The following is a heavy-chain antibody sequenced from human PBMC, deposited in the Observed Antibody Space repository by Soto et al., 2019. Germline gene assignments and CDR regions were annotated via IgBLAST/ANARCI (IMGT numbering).Heavy chain of an antibody. CDR2: IYYSGTT. V-gene: IGHV4-59*08. Sequence: SETLSLTCTVSGGSISRYYCNWIRQPTGKGLEWIGYIYYSGTTNYNPSLKSRVTISVDSSKNQFSLKLSSVTAADTAVYYCARQPCSSTSCDKKGDFDYWGQGTLVTVSS. CDR1: GGSISRYY. CDR3: ARQPCSSTSCDKKGDFDY. D-gene: IGHD2-2*01. J-gene: IGHJ4*02.